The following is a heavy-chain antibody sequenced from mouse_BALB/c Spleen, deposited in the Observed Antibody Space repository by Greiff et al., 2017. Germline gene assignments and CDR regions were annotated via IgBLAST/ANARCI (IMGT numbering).Heavy chain of an antibody. CDR1: GFNIKDTY. D-gene: IGHD1-1*01. V-gene: IGHV14-3*02. Sequence: EVQLQQSGAELVQPGASVKLSCTASGFNIKDTYMHWVKQRPEQGLEWIGRIDPANGNTKYDPKFQGKATITADTSSNTAYLQLSSLTSEDTAVDYCARSLLREYYFDYWGQGTTLTVSS. CDR2: IDPANGNT. CDR3: ARSLLREYYFDY. J-gene: IGHJ2*01.